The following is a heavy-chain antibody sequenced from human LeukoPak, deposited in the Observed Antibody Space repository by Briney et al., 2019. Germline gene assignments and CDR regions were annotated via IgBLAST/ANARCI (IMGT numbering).Heavy chain of an antibody. CDR2: INRGGST. J-gene: IGHJ4*02. Sequence: SETLSLTCAVYGGSFSGYYWGWIRQPPGKGLEWIGEINRGGSTNYNPSLKSRVTISVDTSKNQFFLKLSSVTAADTAVYYCASSCSGGSCSAPTRLDYWGQGTLVTVSS. V-gene: IGHV4-34*01. CDR1: GGSFSGYY. D-gene: IGHD2-15*01. CDR3: ASSCSGGSCSAPTRLDY.